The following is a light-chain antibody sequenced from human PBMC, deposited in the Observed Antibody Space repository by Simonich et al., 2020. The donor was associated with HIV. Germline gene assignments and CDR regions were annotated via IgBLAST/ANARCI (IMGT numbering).Light chain of an antibody. Sequence: QSALTQPASVSGSPGQSITISCTETSSDVCSYSIVSWYQHHPGKAPKPLIYDLSKRPSGVSNRFSGSLSGNTASLTISGLQAGDEADYYCCSYAGSSTWVFGGGTKLTVL. V-gene: IGLV2-23*02. CDR2: DLS. J-gene: IGLJ3*02. CDR3: CSYAGSSTWV. CDR1: SSDVCSYSI.